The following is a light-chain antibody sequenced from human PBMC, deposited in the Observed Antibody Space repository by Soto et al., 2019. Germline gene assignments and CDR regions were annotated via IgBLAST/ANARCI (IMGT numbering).Light chain of an antibody. CDR2: GAS. J-gene: IGKJ1*01. CDR1: QSVSSN. CDR3: QQYNNWPQT. V-gene: IGKV3-15*01. Sequence: EIVLTQSPATLSLSPGERATLSCRASQSVSSNLAWYQQKPGQVPRLLIYGASTRAADVPARFSGGGSGTEFTLTISSLQSEDFAEYHCQQYNNWPQTFGQGTKVDIK.